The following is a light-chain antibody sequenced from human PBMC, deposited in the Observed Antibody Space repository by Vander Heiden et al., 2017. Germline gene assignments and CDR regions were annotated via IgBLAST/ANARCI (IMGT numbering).Light chain of an antibody. J-gene: IGKJ3*01. Sequence: DIQMTQSPSTLSSSVGDRVTITCRASQSVSTYLAWYQQKPGKAPKLLIYSASSLESGVPSRFSGSGSGTELTLTISGLQPDDFATYYCQQYDSYPFTFGPGTKVDVK. V-gene: IGKV1-5*03. CDR1: QSVSTY. CDR3: QQYDSYPFT. CDR2: SAS.